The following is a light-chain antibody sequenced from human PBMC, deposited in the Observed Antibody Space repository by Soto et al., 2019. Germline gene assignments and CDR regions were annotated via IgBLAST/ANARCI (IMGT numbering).Light chain of an antibody. V-gene: IGKV3-20*01. J-gene: IGKJ1*01. Sequence: EIVLTQSPGTLSLSPGERATPSCRASRSVTNNYLAWYQQKPGQAPRLLIYGACSRATGIPDRFSGSGSGTDFTLTISKLDPEDFAVYYCQQYANSPRTFGQGTKVDIK. CDR2: GAC. CDR3: QQYANSPRT. CDR1: RSVTNNY.